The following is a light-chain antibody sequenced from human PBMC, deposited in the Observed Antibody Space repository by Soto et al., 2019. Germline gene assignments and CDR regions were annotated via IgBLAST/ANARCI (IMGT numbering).Light chain of an antibody. J-gene: IGKJ1*01. V-gene: IGKV3-15*01. CDR2: DAS. CDR3: QQYDDWPPT. CDR1: QSVSNN. Sequence: EIVMTQSPATLSVSPGERVTLSCRASQSVSNNLAWYQQKPVQAPRLLIYDASGRAGSVPARLSGSASGTEFTLTISSLQSEEFAVYFCQQYDDWPPTSGQGTKVEIK.